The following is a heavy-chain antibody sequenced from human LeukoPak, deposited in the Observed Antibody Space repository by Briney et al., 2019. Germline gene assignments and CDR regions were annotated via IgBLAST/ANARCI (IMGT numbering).Heavy chain of an antibody. J-gene: IGHJ4*02. CDR3: ARASRSYLEMATIVARTYFDY. D-gene: IGHD5-12*01. CDR1: GFTLSSYS. CDR2: ISSSSSYI. V-gene: IGHV3-21*01. Sequence: GGSLRLSCAASGFTLSSYSMNWVRQAPGKGLEWVSSISSSSSYIYYADSVKGRFTISRDNAKNSLYLQMNSLRAEDTAVYYCARASRSYLEMATIVARTYFDYWGQGTLVTVSS.